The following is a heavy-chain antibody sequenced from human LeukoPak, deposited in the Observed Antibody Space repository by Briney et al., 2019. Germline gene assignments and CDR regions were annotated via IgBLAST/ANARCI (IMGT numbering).Heavy chain of an antibody. CDR2: IYYTGST. J-gene: IGHJ4*02. Sequence: SETLSLTCTVSGGSISSYYWSWIRQPPGKGLEWIAYIYYTGSTNYNPYLKSRVTISMDTSKNEFSLKLSSVTAADTAVYYCARASYYYESSGYVHDYWGQGTLVTVSS. D-gene: IGHD3-22*01. CDR1: GGSISSYY. V-gene: IGHV4-59*01. CDR3: ARASYYYESSGYVHDY.